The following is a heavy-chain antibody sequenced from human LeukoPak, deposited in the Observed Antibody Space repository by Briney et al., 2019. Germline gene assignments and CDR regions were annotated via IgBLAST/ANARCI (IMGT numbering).Heavy chain of an antibody. Sequence: PSETLSLTCAVYGGSFSGYYWSWIRQPPGKGLELIGEINHSGSTNYNPSLKSRGTISVYTSKNKFSLKMSSVTAADTAVYYCARHLLLWFGAAYFDYWGQGTMVTVSS. CDR2: INHSGST. D-gene: IGHD3-10*01. V-gene: IGHV4-34*01. CDR3: ARHLLLWFGAAYFDY. J-gene: IGHJ4*02. CDR1: GGSFSGYY.